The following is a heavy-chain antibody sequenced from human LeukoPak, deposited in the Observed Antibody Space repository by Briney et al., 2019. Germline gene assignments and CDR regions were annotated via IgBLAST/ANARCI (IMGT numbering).Heavy chain of an antibody. V-gene: IGHV4-59*01. J-gene: IGHJ2*01. Sequence: SESLSLTRIVCGGSISRYYGGWIRPPAGKGLGWVGYINYSSSTKYNPSLQKRVTISVTTSKNQLSLKQSSVTAADTAVYYCARGVEAGGKFDLWGRGTLVTVSS. CDR1: GGSISRYY. CDR2: INYSSST. D-gene: IGHD3-3*01. CDR3: ARGVEAGGKFDL.